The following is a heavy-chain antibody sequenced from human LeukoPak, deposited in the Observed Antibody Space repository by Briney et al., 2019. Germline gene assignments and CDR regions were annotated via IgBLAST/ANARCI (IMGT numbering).Heavy chain of an antibody. CDR2: INPNSGNT. J-gene: IGHJ4*02. Sequence: ASVKVSCKASGGTFSSYAISWVRQAPGQGLEWMGWINPNSGNTGYAQKFQGRVTMTRNTSISTAYMELSSLRSEDTAVYYCARVQWLAPQYYFDYWGQGTLVTVSS. CDR3: ARVQWLAPQYYFDY. CDR1: GGTFSSYA. D-gene: IGHD6-19*01. V-gene: IGHV1-8*02.